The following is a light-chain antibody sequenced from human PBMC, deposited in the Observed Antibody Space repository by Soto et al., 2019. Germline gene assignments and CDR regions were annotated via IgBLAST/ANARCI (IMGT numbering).Light chain of an antibody. CDR3: CSYEGSSLVV. J-gene: IGLJ2*01. CDR2: EVS. CDR1: SSDVGSYNL. V-gene: IGLV2-23*02. Sequence: QSALTQPASVSGSPGQSITISCTGTSSDVGSYNLVSWYQQHPGKAPKLMIYEVSKRPSGVSNRFSGSKSGNTASLTISGLQAEDEADYYCCSYEGSSLVVFGGGTQLTVL.